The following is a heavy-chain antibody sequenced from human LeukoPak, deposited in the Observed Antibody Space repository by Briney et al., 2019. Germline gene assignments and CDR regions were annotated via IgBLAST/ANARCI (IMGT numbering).Heavy chain of an antibody. CDR2: INPSGGST. J-gene: IGHJ4*02. D-gene: IGHD6-19*01. CDR1: GYTFTSYY. V-gene: IGHV1-46*01. Sequence: GASVKVSCKASGYTFTSYYMHWVRQAPGQGLEWMGIINPSGGSTSYAQKFQGRVTMTRDTSTSTVYMELSSLRSEDTAVYYCAREGYSSAPVGPVFDYWGQGTLVTVSS. CDR3: AREGYSSAPVGPVFDY.